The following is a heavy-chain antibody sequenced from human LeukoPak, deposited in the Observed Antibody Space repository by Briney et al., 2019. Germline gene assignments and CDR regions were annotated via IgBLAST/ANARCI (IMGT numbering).Heavy chain of an antibody. CDR1: GFTFGDCA. D-gene: IGHD6-13*01. Sequence: GGSLRLSCTASGFTFGDCAMSWFRQAPGKGLEWVGFIRSKAYGGTTEYAASVKGRFTISRDDSKSIAYLQMNSLKTEDTAVYYCTRALREQLGLYWGQGTLVTVSS. CDR2: IRSKAYGGTT. CDR3: TRALREQLGLY. J-gene: IGHJ4*02. V-gene: IGHV3-49*03.